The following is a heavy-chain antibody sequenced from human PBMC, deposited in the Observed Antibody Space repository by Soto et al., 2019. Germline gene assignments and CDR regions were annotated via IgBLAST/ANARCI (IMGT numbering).Heavy chain of an antibody. D-gene: IGHD3-22*01. CDR3: ARGPYYCDSRGPWGYFDL. CDR2: ISSSSSTI. CDR1: GFTFSSYS. V-gene: IGHV3-48*01. J-gene: IGHJ2*01. Sequence: EVQLVESGGGLVQPGGSLRLSCAASGFTFSSYSMNWVRQAPGKGLEWVSYISSSSSTIYYADSVKGRFTISRDNAKNSLYLQMNSLRAEDTAVYYCARGPYYCDSRGPWGYFDLWGRGTLVTVSS.